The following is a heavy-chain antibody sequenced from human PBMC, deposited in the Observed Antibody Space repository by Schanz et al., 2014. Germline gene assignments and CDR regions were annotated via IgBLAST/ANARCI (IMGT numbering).Heavy chain of an antibody. V-gene: IGHV3-23*04. CDR1: GVTYGIYA. Sequence: EVQVVESGGGLVQPGGSLRLSCAASGVTYGIYAISWVRQAPGKGLEWVSAFSDSAGTTYYADSVKGRFSISRDKSKNTLYLQMTSLSAEDTAAYFCAIGVAGYYPNYYYIMDVWGQGTTVTVSS. CDR3: AIGVAGYYPNYYYIMDV. CDR2: FSDSAGTT. J-gene: IGHJ6*02. D-gene: IGHD3-22*01.